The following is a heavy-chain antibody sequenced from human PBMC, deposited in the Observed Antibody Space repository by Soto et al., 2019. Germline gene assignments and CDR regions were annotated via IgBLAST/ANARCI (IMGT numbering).Heavy chain of an antibody. V-gene: IGHV3-53*04. CDR3: AARSVTAPR. D-gene: IGHD4-17*01. J-gene: IGHJ4*02. CDR2: IYSGGST. CDR1: GFSVSSNY. Sequence: EVQLVESGGGLVQPGGSLRLSCAASGFSVSSNYMSWVRQAPGKGLERVSLIYSGGSTYYADSVKGRFPISRHNFNNTLYLQMNSLRSDVTAVYYCAARSVTAPRWGQGALVTVSS.